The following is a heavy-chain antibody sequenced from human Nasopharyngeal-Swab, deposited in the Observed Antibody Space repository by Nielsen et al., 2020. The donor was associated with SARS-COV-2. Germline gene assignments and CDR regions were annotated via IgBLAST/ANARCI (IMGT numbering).Heavy chain of an antibody. V-gene: IGHV3-9*01. J-gene: IGHJ4*02. CDR2: ISWNSGSI. D-gene: IGHD3-22*01. CDR1: GFTFDDYA. CDR3: AKVGSGYDNDY. Sequence: SLKISCAASGFTFDDYAMHWVRQAPGKGLEWVSGISWNSGSIGCADSVKGRFTISRDNAKNSLYLQMNSLRAEDTALYYCAKVGSGYDNDYWGQGTLVTVSS.